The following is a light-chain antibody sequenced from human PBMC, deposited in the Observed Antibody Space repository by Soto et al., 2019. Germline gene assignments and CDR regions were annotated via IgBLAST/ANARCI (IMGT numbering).Light chain of an antibody. CDR2: DVN. Sequence: QSLLTQPASVSGSPGQSITISCPGTSSDVGGYNYVSWYQHNPGKAPKLMMYDVNNRPSGVSNRFSGSKSGNAASLTISGLQAEDEADYFCKSYTSSSTYVFGTGTKVTVL. V-gene: IGLV2-14*03. CDR1: SSDVGGYNY. J-gene: IGLJ1*01. CDR3: KSYTSSSTYV.